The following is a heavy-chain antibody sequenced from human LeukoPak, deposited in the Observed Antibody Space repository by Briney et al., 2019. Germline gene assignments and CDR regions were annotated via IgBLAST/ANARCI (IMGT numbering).Heavy chain of an antibody. CDR2: IYAGNSDT. CDR1: GYTFTTSW. D-gene: IGHD5-24*01. V-gene: IGHV5-51*01. CDR3: AILNHPDGRVY. J-gene: IGHJ4*02. Sequence: PGASLQISCQGFGYTFTTSWIGWVRQLPGKGLEWMAIIYAGNSDTKYSPSFQGQVSISTDRSISTAYLQWSSLQASDTAIYYCAILNHPDGRVYWGQGTLVTVSS.